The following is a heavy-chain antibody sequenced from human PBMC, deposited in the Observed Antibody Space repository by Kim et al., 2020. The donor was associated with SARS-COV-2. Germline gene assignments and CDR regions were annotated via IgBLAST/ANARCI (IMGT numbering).Heavy chain of an antibody. J-gene: IGHJ4*02. CDR2: ISAYNGNT. D-gene: IGHD2-2*01. Sequence: ASVKVSCKASGYTFTSYGISWVRQAPGQGLEWMGWISAYNGNTNYAQKLQGRVTMTTDTSTSTANMELRSLRSDDTAVYYCAREGGLYCSSTSCHLGYWGQGTLVTVSS. V-gene: IGHV1-18*04. CDR3: AREGGLYCSSTSCHLGY. CDR1: GYTFTSYG.